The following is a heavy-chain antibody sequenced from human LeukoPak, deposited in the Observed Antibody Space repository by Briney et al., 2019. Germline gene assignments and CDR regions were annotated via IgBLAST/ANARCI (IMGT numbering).Heavy chain of an antibody. J-gene: IGHJ4*02. CDR2: INSDGSSI. Sequence: GGSLRLSCAASGFTFSSYWMHWVRQAPGKGLVWVSRINSDGSSITYADSAKGRFTISRDNAKTTLYLQMNSLRVEGRAVYCCARGERVRGYDIHCRGQPTLVTVCS. V-gene: IGHV3-74*03. D-gene: IGHD3-9*01. CDR3: ARGERVRGYDIHC. CDR1: GFTFSSYW.